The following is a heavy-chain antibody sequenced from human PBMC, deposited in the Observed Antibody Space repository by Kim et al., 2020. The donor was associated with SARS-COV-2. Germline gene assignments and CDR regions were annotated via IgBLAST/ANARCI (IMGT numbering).Heavy chain of an antibody. V-gene: IGHV1-2*02. D-gene: IGHD1-26*01. Sequence: NSGGTNYAQKFQGRVTMTRDTSISTAYMELSRLRSDDTAVYYCAAGVSGTRGDYWGQGTLVTVSS. J-gene: IGHJ4*02. CDR3: AAGVSGTRGDY. CDR2: NSGGT.